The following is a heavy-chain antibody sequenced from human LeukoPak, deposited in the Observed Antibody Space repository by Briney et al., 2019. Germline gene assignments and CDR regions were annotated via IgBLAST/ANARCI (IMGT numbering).Heavy chain of an antibody. CDR3: ARSDPGRLLIYPFDH. V-gene: IGHV3-30-3*01. D-gene: IGHD3-10*01. CDR2: ISYDGSNK. J-gene: IGHJ4*02. CDR1: GFTFSSYA. Sequence: PPGGSLRLSCAASGFTFSSYAMHWVRQAPGKGLEWVAVISYDGSNKYYADSVKGRFTISRDNSKNTLYLQMNSLRAEDTAVYYCARSDPGRLLIYPFDHWGQGTLVTVSS.